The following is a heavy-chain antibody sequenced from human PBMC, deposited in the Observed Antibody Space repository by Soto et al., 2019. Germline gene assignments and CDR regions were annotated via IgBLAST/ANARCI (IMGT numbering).Heavy chain of an antibody. CDR3: VKDSLGGITPVFMPGPD. J-gene: IGHJ4*02. V-gene: IGHV3-30*18. Sequence: VQLVESGGGVVQPGRSLRLSCAASGLTFSTYGFHWVRQAPGKGLEWVAVISNDVRNIHYAESVKGRFTISRDNSKNTLYLQMNSLRPNDTAMYYCVKDSLGGITPVFMPGPDWGQGTLVTVSS. D-gene: IGHD1-20*01. CDR2: ISNDVRNI. CDR1: GLTFSTYG.